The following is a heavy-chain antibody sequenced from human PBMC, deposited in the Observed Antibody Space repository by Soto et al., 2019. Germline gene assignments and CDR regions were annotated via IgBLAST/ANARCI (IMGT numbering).Heavy chain of an antibody. CDR3: ARVGMSYYGSGSYYFDY. CDR2: IYYSGST. CDR1: GGSISSGGYY. V-gene: IGHV4-31*03. J-gene: IGHJ4*02. Sequence: SDTLSLTCTVSGGSISSGGYYWSWIRQHPGKGLEWIGYIYYSGSTYYNPSLKSRVTISVDTSKNQFSLKLSSVTAADTAVYYCARVGMSYYGSGSYYFDYWGQGTLVTVSS. D-gene: IGHD3-10*01.